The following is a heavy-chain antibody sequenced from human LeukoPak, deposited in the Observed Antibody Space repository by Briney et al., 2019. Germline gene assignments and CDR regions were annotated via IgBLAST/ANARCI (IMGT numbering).Heavy chain of an antibody. D-gene: IGHD6-13*01. CDR3: ARECSSSWYPQYNWFDP. CDR1: GFTFSSYG. CDR2: ISGSGGST. Sequence: PGGSLRLSCAASGFTFSSYGMNWVRQAPGKGLEWVSAISGSGGSTYYADSVKGRFTISRDNSKNTLYLQMNSLRAEDTAVYYCARECSSSWYPQYNWFDPWGQGTLVTVSS. V-gene: IGHV3-23*01. J-gene: IGHJ5*02.